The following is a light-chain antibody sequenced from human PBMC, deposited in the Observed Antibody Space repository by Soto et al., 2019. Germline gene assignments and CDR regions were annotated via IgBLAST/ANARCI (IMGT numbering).Light chain of an antibody. CDR1: QSVNRW. V-gene: IGKV1-5*03. Sequence: DIQMTQSPSTLSASVGDRVSITCRASQSVNRWLACYQQKPGKAPKLLIYQASILESGVPSRFSGSGSGTEFTLTISSLQPDDFATYFCQQYDSYPWTFGQGTKVDIK. J-gene: IGKJ1*01. CDR3: QQYDSYPWT. CDR2: QAS.